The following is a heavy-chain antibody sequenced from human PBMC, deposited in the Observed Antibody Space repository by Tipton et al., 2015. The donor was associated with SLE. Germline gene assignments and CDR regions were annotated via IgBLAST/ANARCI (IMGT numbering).Heavy chain of an antibody. CDR2: INHSGST. V-gene: IGHV4-38-2*02. J-gene: IGHJ4*02. D-gene: IGHD3-10*01. CDR3: TRGGGY. CDR1: GYSISSGYY. Sequence: TLSLTCTVSGYSISSGYYWSWIRQPPGKGLEWIGEINHSGSTNYNPSLKSRVTISVDTSKNQFSLKLSSVTAADTAVYYCTRGGGYWGQGTLVTVSS.